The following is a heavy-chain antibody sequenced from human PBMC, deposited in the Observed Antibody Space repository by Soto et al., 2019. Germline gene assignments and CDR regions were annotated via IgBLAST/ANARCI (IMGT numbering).Heavy chain of an antibody. D-gene: IGHD1-26*01. Sequence: SETLSLTCTVSGGSISSYYWSWIRQPPGKGLEWIGYIYYSGSTNYNPSLKSRVTISVDTSKNQFSLKLSSVTAADTAVYYCARANSGSYLGAFDIWGQGTMVTVSS. CDR3: ARANSGSYLGAFDI. CDR1: GGSISSYY. J-gene: IGHJ3*02. CDR2: IYYSGST. V-gene: IGHV4-59*01.